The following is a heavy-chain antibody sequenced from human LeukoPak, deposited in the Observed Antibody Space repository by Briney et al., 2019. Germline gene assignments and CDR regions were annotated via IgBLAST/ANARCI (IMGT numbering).Heavy chain of an antibody. CDR3: AKGSQKIDY. V-gene: IGHV3-23*01. CDR2: ISGNGVST. CDR1: GFTFSSYA. J-gene: IGHJ4*02. Sequence: TGGSLRLSCATSGFTFSSYAMSWGRQAPGKGLEWVSAISGNGVSTYYADSVKGRFTISRDNSKNTMYLQMNSLRAEDTAVFYCAKGSQKIDYWGQGTLVTVSS.